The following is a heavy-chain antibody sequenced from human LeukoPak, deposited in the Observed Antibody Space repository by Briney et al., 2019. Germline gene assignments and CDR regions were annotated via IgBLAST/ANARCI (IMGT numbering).Heavy chain of an antibody. V-gene: IGHV1-2*06. CDR2: INPNSGGT. D-gene: IGHD3-22*01. Sequence: ASVKVSCKASGYTFTGYHMHWVRQAPGQGLEWMGRINPNSGGTNYAQKFQGRVTMTRDTSISTAYMELSRLRSDDTAVYYCARDSHRDYYDSSGYHIWGQGTMVTVSS. J-gene: IGHJ3*02. CDR1: GYTFTGYH. CDR3: ARDSHRDYYDSSGYHI.